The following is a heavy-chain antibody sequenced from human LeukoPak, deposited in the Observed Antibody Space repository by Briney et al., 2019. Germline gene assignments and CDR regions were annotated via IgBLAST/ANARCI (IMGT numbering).Heavy chain of an antibody. CDR2: IFTGGDT. D-gene: IGHD1-1*01. V-gene: IGHV3-53*01. CDR3: VERSTGVPPLES. J-gene: IGHJ4*02. CDR1: GFAASTSL. Sequence: GSLRLSRAVSGFAASTSLMSTVGQAPGQGREWLSVIFTGGDTYYAGSAKGRFTISRDNSENTLYLQINSLTAEDTALYFSVERSTGVPPLESWGQGTLVTVSS.